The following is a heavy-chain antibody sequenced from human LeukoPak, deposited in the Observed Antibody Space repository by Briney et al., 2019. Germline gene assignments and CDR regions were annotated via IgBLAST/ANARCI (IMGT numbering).Heavy chain of an antibody. CDR3: ARVHVDKRFGP. J-gene: IGHJ5*02. Sequence: SETLSLTCTVSGYSISSGYYWGWIRQPPGKGLEWIGSIYHSGSTYHNPSLKSRVTISVDTSKNQFSLKLSSVTAADTAVYYCARVHVDKRFGPWGQGTLVTVSS. CDR1: GYSISSGYY. V-gene: IGHV4-38-2*02. CDR2: IYHSGST. D-gene: IGHD5-12*01.